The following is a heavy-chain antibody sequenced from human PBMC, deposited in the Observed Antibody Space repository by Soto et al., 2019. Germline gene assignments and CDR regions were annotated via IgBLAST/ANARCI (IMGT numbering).Heavy chain of an antibody. V-gene: IGHV1-2*04. Sequence: ASVKVSCKASGYTFTGYYMHWVRQAPGQGLEWMGWINPNSGGTNYAQKFQGWVTMTRDTSISTAYMELSRLRSDDTAVYYCARVPAVAGYNWFDPWGQGTLVTVSS. D-gene: IGHD6-19*01. CDR3: ARVPAVAGYNWFDP. CDR1: GYTFTGYY. J-gene: IGHJ5*02. CDR2: INPNSGGT.